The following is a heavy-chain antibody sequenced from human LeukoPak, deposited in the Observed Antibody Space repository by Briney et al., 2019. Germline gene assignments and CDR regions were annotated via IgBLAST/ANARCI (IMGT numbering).Heavy chain of an antibody. Sequence: PSETLSLTCTVSGGSISSGGYYWSWISQHPGKGLERIGYIYYSGSTYYNPSLKSRVTISVDTSKNQFSLKLSSVTAADTAVYYCQTLSGSRSINAFDIWGQGTMVTVSS. CDR1: GGSISSGGYY. CDR2: IYYSGST. CDR3: QTLSGSRSINAFDI. D-gene: IGHD5-12*01. V-gene: IGHV4-31*03. J-gene: IGHJ3*02.